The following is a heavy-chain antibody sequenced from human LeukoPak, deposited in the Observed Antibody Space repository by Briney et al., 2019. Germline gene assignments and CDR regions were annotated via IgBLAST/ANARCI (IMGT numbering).Heavy chain of an antibody. J-gene: IGHJ2*01. D-gene: IGHD4-17*01. CDR2: ISASGGRT. CDR3: AKVAPLGDGDYWYFDL. V-gene: IGHV3-23*01. CDR1: GFTFSSYA. Sequence: GGSLRLSCAASGFTFSSYAMSWVRQAPGKGLEWVSAISASGGRTNYADSVKGRFTISRDNSKNTLYLQMNSLRAEDTAVYYCAKVAPLGDGDYWYFDLWGRGTLVTVSS.